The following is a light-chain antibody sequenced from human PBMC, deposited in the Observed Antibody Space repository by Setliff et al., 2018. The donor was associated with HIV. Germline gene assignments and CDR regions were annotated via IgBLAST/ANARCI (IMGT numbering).Light chain of an antibody. CDR2: STN. CDR1: SGSVSTSYY. J-gene: IGLJ3*02. CDR3: VLYMGSGMGV. Sequence: QTVVTQEPSFSVSPGGTVTLTCGLTSGSVSTSYYPSWYQQTPGQAPRTLIYSTNIRSSGVPDRFSGSILGNKSALTITGAQADDESDYYCVLYMGSGMGVFGGGTQLTVL. V-gene: IGLV8-61*01.